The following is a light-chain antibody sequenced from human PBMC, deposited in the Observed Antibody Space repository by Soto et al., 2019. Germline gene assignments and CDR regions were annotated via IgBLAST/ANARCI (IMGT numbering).Light chain of an antibody. CDR2: EGT. J-gene: IGLJ2*01. CDR1: SSDVGSYNL. V-gene: IGLV2-23*01. Sequence: QSALTQPASVSGSPGQSIAISCTGTSSDVGSYNLVSWYQQHPGKAPKLMIYEGTNRPSGVSNRFSGSKSGNTASLTISGLQAEDEAHYYCSSYAGRVVFGGGTKLTVL. CDR3: SSYAGRVV.